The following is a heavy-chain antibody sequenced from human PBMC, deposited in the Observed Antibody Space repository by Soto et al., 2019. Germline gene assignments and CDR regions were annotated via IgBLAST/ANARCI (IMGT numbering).Heavy chain of an antibody. CDR3: AHLPWKQLWPRAPVAY. CDR1: GFSLSTSGVG. V-gene: IGHV2-5*02. J-gene: IGHJ4*02. Sequence: QITLKESGPTLVKPTQTLTLTCTFSGFSLSTSGVGVGWIRQPPGKALEWLGIIYWDDDKRYRPSLKSRLTTTKDASQNQLALTMTNMDPVDTATYYCAHLPWKQLWPRAPVAYWGQGTPVTVSS. CDR2: IYWDDDK. D-gene: IGHD5-18*01.